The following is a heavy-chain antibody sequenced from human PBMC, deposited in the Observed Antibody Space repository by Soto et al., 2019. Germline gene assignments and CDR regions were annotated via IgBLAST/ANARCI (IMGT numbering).Heavy chain of an antibody. CDR1: GGTFSSYT. CDR2: IIPILGIA. J-gene: IGHJ4*02. CDR3: ARVANPRGYTHFDY. Sequence: QVQLVQSGAEVKKPGSSVKVSCKASGGTFSSYTISWVRQAAGQGLEWMGRIIPILGIANYAQKFQGRVTITADKSTSTAYMGLSSLRSEDTAVYYCARVANPRGYTHFDYWGQGTLVTVSS. D-gene: IGHD6-13*01. V-gene: IGHV1-69*02.